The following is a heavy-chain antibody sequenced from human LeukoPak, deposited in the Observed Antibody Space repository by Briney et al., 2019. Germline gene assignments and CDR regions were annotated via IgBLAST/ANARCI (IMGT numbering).Heavy chain of an antibody. CDR3: ARGGRRGYGWY. V-gene: IGHV4-59*12. Sequence: RSSETLSLTCTVSGGSINSYYWNWIRQPPGKGLEWIGYISYNGDTNYNPSLESRVTISVDTSRNQFSLKLSSVTAADTAVYYCARGGRRGYGWYWGQGTLVTVSS. CDR1: GGSINSYY. D-gene: IGHD5-12*01. J-gene: IGHJ4*02. CDR2: ISYNGDT.